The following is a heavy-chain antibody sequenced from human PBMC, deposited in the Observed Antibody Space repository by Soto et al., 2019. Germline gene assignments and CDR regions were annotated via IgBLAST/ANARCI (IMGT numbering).Heavy chain of an antibody. J-gene: IGHJ5*02. CDR1: GYTFTSYG. D-gene: IGHD6-13*01. CDR3: VRRHVSATGIDWFDP. V-gene: IGHV1-3*01. Sequence: ASVKVSCKASGYTFTSYGIHWVRQAPGQRLEWMGWINAANGDTKYSPKFQGRVTITRDTSASTAYMELSSLRSEDTAVYYCVRRHVSATGIDWFDPWGQGTLVTISS. CDR2: INAANGDT.